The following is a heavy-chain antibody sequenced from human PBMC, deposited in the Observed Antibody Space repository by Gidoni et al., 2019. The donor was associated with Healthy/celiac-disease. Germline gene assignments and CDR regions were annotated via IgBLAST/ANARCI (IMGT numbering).Heavy chain of an antibody. CDR1: GFTFSSYS. J-gene: IGHJ4*02. CDR2: ISSSSSYI. CDR3: AREDHSGYDLVFGIDY. Sequence: EVQLVESGGGLVKPGGSLRLSCAVSGFTFSSYSMNWVRQAPGTGLEWVSSISSSSSYIYYADSVKGRFTISRDNAKNSLYLQMNSLRAEDTAVYYCAREDHSGYDLVFGIDYWGQGTLVTVSS. D-gene: IGHD5-12*01. V-gene: IGHV3-21*01.